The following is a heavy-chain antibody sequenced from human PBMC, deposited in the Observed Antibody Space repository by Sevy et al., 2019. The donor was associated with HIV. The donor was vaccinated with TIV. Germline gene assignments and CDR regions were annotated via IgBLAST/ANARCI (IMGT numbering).Heavy chain of an antibody. J-gene: IGHJ4*02. Sequence: ASVKVSCKASGYTFTGYYMHWVRQAPGQGLEWMGWINPNSGGTNYAQKFQGRVTMTRDTSNSTAYMELSRLRSDDTAVYYCARGEFASSSPLGYWGQGTLVTVSS. CDR3: ARGEFASSSPLGY. D-gene: IGHD6-6*01. CDR2: INPNSGGT. CDR1: GYTFTGYY. V-gene: IGHV1-2*02.